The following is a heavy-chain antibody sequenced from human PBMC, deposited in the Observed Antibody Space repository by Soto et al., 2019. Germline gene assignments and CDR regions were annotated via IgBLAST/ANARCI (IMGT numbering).Heavy chain of an antibody. CDR2: ISYDGSNK. J-gene: IGHJ6*02. Sequence: GGSLRLSCAASGFTFSSYAMHWVRQAPGKGLEWVAVISYDGSNKYYADSVKGRFTISRDNSKNTLYLQMNSLRAEDTAVYYCARYNWNYGEGHYGMDVWGQGTTVTVSS. D-gene: IGHD1-7*01. CDR1: GFTFSSYA. V-gene: IGHV3-30-3*01. CDR3: ARYNWNYGEGHYGMDV.